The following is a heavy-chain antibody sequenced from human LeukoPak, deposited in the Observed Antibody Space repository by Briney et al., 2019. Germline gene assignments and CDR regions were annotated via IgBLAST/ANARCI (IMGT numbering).Heavy chain of an antibody. CDR2: IIPIFGTA. CDR3: AREGDGYYHWFDP. J-gene: IGHJ5*02. Sequence: VASVKVSCKASGGTFSSYAISWVRQAPGQGLEWMGGIIPIFGTANYAQKFQGRVTITTDESTSTAYMELSSLRSEDTVVYYCAREGDGYYHWFDPWGQGTLVTVSS. V-gene: IGHV1-69*05. D-gene: IGHD5-24*01. CDR1: GGTFSSYA.